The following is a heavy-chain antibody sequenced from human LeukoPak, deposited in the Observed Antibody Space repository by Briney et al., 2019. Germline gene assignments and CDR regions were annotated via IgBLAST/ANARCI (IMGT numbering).Heavy chain of an antibody. V-gene: IGHV4-39*07. CDR2: IYYSGST. J-gene: IGHJ4*02. CDR1: GGSISSSSYY. CDR3: ASSSSSGYPPGGLVKY. D-gene: IGHD6-13*01. Sequence: PSETLSLTCTVSGGSISSSSYYWGWICQPPGKGLEWIGSIYYSGSTYYNPSLKSRVTISVDTSKNQFSLKLSSVTAADTAVYYCASSSSSGYPPGGLVKYWGQGTLVTVSS.